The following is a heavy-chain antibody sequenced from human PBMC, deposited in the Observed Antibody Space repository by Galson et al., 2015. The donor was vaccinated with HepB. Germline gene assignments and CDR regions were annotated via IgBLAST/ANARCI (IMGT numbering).Heavy chain of an antibody. CDR2: ISYDGSNK. J-gene: IGHJ4*02. Sequence: SLRLSCAASGFTFSSYGMHWVRQAPGKGLEWVAVISYDGSNKYYADSVKGRFTISRDNSKNTLYLQMNSLRAEDTAVYYCAKAQMIVVVPAAMGYWGQGTLVTVSS. CDR3: AKAQMIVVVPAAMGY. CDR1: GFTFSSYG. D-gene: IGHD2-2*01. V-gene: IGHV3-30*18.